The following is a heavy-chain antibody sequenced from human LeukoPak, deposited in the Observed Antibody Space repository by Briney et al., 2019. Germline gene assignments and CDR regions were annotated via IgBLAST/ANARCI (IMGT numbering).Heavy chain of an antibody. D-gene: IGHD5-24*01. CDR3: ARTPTPGWLQLGYYFDY. J-gene: IGHJ4*02. CDR2: IYSGGST. CDR1: GFTVSSNY. V-gene: IGHV3-66*01. Sequence: HPGGSLRLSCAASGFTVSSNYMSWVRQAPGKGLEWVSVIYSGGSTYYADSVKGRFTISRDNSKNTLYLQMNSLRAEDTAVYYCARTPTPGWLQLGYYFDYWGQGTLVTVSS.